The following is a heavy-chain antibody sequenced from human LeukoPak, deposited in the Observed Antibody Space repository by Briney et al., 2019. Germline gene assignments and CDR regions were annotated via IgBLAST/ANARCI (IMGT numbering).Heavy chain of an antibody. CDR3: ARGPNQVVPAASYYMDV. V-gene: IGHV4-34*01. Sequence: SATLSLTCAVYGGSFSGYYWSWIRPPPGKGLEWIGEINHSGSTNYNPSLKSRVTISVDTSKNQFSLKLSSVTAADTAVYYCARGPNQVVPAASYYMDVWGKGTTVTVSS. J-gene: IGHJ6*03. CDR2: INHSGST. D-gene: IGHD2-2*01. CDR1: GGSFSGYY.